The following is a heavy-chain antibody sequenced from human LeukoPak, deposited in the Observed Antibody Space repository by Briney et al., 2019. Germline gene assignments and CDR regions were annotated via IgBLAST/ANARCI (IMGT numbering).Heavy chain of an antibody. CDR3: ARAGDDFWSGYYLDY. J-gene: IGHJ4*02. V-gene: IGHV3-11*01. Sequence: GGSLRLSCAASGFTFIDSYMSWTPKAPGKGLEWVYYISSSGSTIYYADSVKGRFTISRDNAKNSLYLQMNSLRAEDTAVYYCARAGDDFWSGYYLDYWGQGTLVTVSS. D-gene: IGHD3-3*01. CDR2: ISSSGSTI. CDR1: GFTFIDSY.